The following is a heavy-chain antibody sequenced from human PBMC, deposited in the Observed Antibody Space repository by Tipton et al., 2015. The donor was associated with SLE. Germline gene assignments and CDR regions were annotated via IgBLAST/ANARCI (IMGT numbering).Heavy chain of an antibody. CDR2: IYYSGST. V-gene: IGHV4-39*01. Sequence: TLSLTCTVSGDSISSSSYYWGWIRQPPGKGLEWIGSIYYSGSTYYNPSLKSRVTISVDTSKNHFSLKLSSVTAADTAVYYCARHTDYGGNSDSFDYWGQGTLVTVSS. CDR3: ARHTDYGGNSDSFDY. CDR1: GDSISSSSYY. J-gene: IGHJ4*02. D-gene: IGHD4-23*01.